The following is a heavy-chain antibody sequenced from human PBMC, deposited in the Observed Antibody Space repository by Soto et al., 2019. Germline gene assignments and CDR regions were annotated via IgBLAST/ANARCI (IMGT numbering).Heavy chain of an antibody. D-gene: IGHD2-8*01. V-gene: IGHV3-30*18. J-gene: IGHJ6*02. CDR2: ISYDGSNK. CDR1: GFTFSIYS. Sequence: GGSLRLSCAASGFTFSIYSMIWVRQAPGKELEWVEVISYDGSNKYYADSVKGRFTISRDNSKNTLYLQMNSLRAEDTAVYYCAKRNGDYYYYGMDVWGQGTTVTVSS. CDR3: AKRNGDYYYYGMDV.